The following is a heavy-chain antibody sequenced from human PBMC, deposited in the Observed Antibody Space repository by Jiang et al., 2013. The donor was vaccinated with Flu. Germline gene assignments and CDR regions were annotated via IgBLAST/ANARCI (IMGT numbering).Heavy chain of an antibody. CDR1: GFTFSDFY. CDR2: ISSSGTYT. Sequence: GSLRLSCAASGFTFSDFYMNWIRQAPGKGLEWISEISSSGTYTDYADSVKGRFTVSRDNAKNSLYLQMNSLRAEDTAVYYCARDLPGYGASENWFDPWGRGILVTVSS. V-gene: IGHV3-11*06. J-gene: IGHJ5*02. CDR3: ARDLPGYGASENWFDP. D-gene: IGHD4-17*01.